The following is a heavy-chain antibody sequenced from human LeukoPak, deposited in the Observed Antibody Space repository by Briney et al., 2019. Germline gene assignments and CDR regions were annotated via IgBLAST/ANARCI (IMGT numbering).Heavy chain of an antibody. CDR3: ARDYSYNGVGWFDP. V-gene: IGHV4-30-4*01. D-gene: IGHD5-18*01. J-gene: IGHJ5*02. CDR1: GGSISSGDYY. CDR2: IYYSGNT. Sequence: PSETLSLTCTVSGGSISSGDYYWSWIRQPPGKGLEWIGYIYYSGNTYYNPSLKSRVTISEDTSKNQFSLKLSSVTAADTAVYYCARDYSYNGVGWFDPWGQGTLVTVSS.